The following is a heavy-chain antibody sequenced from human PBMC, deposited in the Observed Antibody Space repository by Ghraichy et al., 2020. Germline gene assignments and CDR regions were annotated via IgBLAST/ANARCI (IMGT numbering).Heavy chain of an antibody. V-gene: IGHV3-7*03. CDR1: GFTFSSYW. CDR2: IKEDGSDK. CDR3: ARDPYRLQ. J-gene: IGHJ4*02. D-gene: IGHD2-15*01. Sequence: GGSLRLSCAASGFTFSSYWMSWVRQAPGKGLEWVANIKEDGSDKYYVDSMKGRFTISRDNSKNTLYLQMNSLRDEDTAVYYCARDPYRLQWGQGTLVTVSS.